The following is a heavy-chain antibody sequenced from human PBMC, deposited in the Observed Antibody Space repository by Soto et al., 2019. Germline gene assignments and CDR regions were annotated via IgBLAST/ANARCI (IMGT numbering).Heavy chain of an antibody. CDR1: GFTFSSYA. CDR2: ISGSGGST. J-gene: IGHJ4*02. Sequence: GGSLRLSCAASGFTFSSYAMSWVRQAPGKGLEWVSAISGSGGSTYYADSGKGRFTISRDNSKNTLYLQMNSLRAEDTAVYYCAKSPQWLVGNYFDYWGQGTLVTVSS. CDR3: AKSPQWLVGNYFDY. D-gene: IGHD6-19*01. V-gene: IGHV3-23*01.